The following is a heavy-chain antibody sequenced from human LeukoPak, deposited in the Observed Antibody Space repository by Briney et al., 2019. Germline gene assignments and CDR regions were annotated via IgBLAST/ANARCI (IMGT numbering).Heavy chain of an antibody. CDR3: ARVAVTIYYYYYGMDV. Sequence: GRSLRLSCAASGFTFSSYAMYWVRQAPGKGLEWVAVISYDGSNKYYADSVKGRFTISRDNSKNTLYLQMNSLRAEDTAVYYCARVAVTIYYYYYGMDVWGKGTTVTVSS. D-gene: IGHD6-19*01. J-gene: IGHJ6*04. CDR1: GFTFSSYA. CDR2: ISYDGSNK. V-gene: IGHV3-30*04.